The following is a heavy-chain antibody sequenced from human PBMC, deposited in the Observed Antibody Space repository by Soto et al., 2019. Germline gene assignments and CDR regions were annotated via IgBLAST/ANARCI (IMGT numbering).Heavy chain of an antibody. D-gene: IGHD2-2*01. J-gene: IGHJ6*02. V-gene: IGHV1-46*01. Sequence: QVQLVQSGAEVKKPGASVKVSCKASGYTFTSYYMHWVRQAPGQGLEWMGIINPSGGSTSYAQKFQGRVTMTRDTSTSTVYMELSSLRSEDTAVYYCARDSGEYHPCYYGMDVWGQGTTVTVSS. CDR3: ARDSGEYHPCYYGMDV. CDR1: GYTFTSYY. CDR2: INPSGGST.